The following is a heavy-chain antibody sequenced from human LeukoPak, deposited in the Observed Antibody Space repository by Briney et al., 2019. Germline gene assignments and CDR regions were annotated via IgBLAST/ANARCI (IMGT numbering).Heavy chain of an antibody. J-gene: IGHJ4*02. D-gene: IGHD2-2*01. CDR1: GYSFTSYW. V-gene: IGHV5-51*01. CDR3: ARRDIYCSSTSCYDY. CDR2: ISPGDSDT. Sequence: GESLKISCKGSGYSFTSYWIGWVRQMPGKGLEWMGIISPGDSDTRYSLSFQGQATISADKSISTAYLQWSSLKASDTAMYYCARRDIYCSSTSCYDYWGQGTLVTVSS.